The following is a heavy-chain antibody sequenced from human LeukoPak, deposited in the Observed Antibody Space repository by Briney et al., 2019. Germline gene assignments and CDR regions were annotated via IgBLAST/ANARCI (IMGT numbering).Heavy chain of an antibody. D-gene: IGHD4-23*01. CDR1: GYTLTELS. V-gene: IGHV1-24*01. CDR2: FDPEDGET. J-gene: IGHJ4*02. CDR3: AREQGVTSPGGDH. Sequence: GASVKVSCKVSGYTLTELSMHWVRQAPGKGLEWMGGFDPEDGETIYAQKFQGRVTMTRDTSTSTVYMELSSLRSEDTAVYYCAREQGVTSPGGDHWGQGTLVTVSS.